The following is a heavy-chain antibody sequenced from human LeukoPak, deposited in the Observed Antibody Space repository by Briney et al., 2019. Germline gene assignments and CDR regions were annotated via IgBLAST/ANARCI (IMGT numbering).Heavy chain of an antibody. J-gene: IGHJ5*02. CDR1: GFTFSSYG. Sequence: GGSLRLSCAASGFTFSSYGMHWVRQAPGKGLEWVSTISGSSGSTYFADSVKGRFTISRDNSKNTLYLQMNSLRAEDTAVYYCANSPGPSMALNWFNPWGQGTLVTVSS. V-gene: IGHV3-23*01. CDR2: ISGSSGST. D-gene: IGHD2/OR15-2a*01. CDR3: ANSPGPSMALNWFNP.